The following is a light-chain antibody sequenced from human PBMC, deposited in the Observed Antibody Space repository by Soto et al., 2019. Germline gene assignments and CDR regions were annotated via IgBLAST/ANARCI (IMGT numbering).Light chain of an antibody. V-gene: IGKV3-15*01. CDR1: QRVGVN. CDR2: HAS. Sequence: EIVMTQSPASLSVSPVETATLSCRASQRVGVNLAWYQQKPGQAPRLLIYHASTRATGIPARFSGSGSGTDFTLTISSLQSEDFAFFYCQKYDSWPRTFGQGTKVDIK. J-gene: IGKJ1*01. CDR3: QKYDSWPRT.